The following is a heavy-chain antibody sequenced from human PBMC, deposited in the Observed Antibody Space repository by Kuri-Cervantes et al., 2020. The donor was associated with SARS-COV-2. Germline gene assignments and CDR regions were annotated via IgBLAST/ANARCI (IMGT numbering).Heavy chain of an antibody. V-gene: IGHV3-48*02. J-gene: IGHJ3*01. CDR3: ARDIYLGCSGLWGFDY. CDR2: ITNPNTTV. D-gene: IGHD3-10*02. CDR1: RFAFNSYS. Sequence: GGSLRLSCAASRFAFNSYSMNWVRQAPGKGLEWVSFITNPNTTVYYADSVKGRFTISRDNSKNSLYLQMNSLRDDDTAVYFCARDIYLGCSGLWGFDYWGQGEMVTVAS.